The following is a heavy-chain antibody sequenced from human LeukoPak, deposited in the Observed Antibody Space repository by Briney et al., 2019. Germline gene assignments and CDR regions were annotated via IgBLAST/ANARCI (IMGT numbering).Heavy chain of an antibody. CDR2: ISYDGSSK. D-gene: IGHD2-2*01. CDR3: ARDLCSSTSCYRTVPFDY. V-gene: IGHV3-30-3*01. Sequence: GGSLRFSCAASGFTFSSYAVHWVRQAPGKWLEWVAVISYDGSSKYYADSVKGRFTISRDNSKNTLYLQMNSLRSEDTAVYYCARDLCSSTSCYRTVPFDYWGQGTLVTVSS. CDR1: GFTFSSYA. J-gene: IGHJ4*02.